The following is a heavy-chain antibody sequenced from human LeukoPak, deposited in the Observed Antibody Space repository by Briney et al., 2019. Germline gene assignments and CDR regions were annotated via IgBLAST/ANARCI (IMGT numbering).Heavy chain of an antibody. D-gene: IGHD6-19*01. CDR3: AKDQSSGWSHDAFDI. Sequence: PGGSLRLSCAASGFTFSSYAMSWVRQAPGKGLEWVSAISGSGGSTYYADSVKGRFTISRDNSKNTLYLQMNSLRDEDTAVYYCAKDQSSGWSHDAFDIWGQGTMVTVSS. V-gene: IGHV3-23*01. CDR2: ISGSGGST. J-gene: IGHJ3*02. CDR1: GFTFSSYA.